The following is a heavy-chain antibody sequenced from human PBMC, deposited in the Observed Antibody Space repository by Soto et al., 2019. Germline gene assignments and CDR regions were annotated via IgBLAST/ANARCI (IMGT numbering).Heavy chain of an antibody. Sequence: QVQLQESGPGLVKPSQTLSLTCTVSGGSISSGGYYWSWIRQHPGKGLEWIGYIYYSGSTYYNPSLKSRVTIAVDTSKNQFSLKLSSVTAADTAVYYCAGEDWDYYYGMDVWGQGTTVTVSS. CDR3: AGEDWDYYYGMDV. D-gene: IGHD3-9*01. V-gene: IGHV4-31*03. CDR2: IYYSGST. CDR1: GGSISSGGYY. J-gene: IGHJ6*02.